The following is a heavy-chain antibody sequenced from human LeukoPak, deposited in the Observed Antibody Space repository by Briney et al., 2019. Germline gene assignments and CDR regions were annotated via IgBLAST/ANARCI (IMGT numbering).Heavy chain of an antibody. J-gene: IGHJ4*02. V-gene: IGHV1-69*05. CDR1: GGTFSSYA. Sequence: GASVKVSCKASGGTFSSYAISWVRQAPGQGLEWMGGIIPIFGTANYAQKFQGRVTMTTDTSTSTAYMELRSLRSDDTAVYYCARVTVTKYYFDYWGQGTLVTVSS. CDR2: IIPIFGTA. CDR3: ARVTVTKYYFDY. D-gene: IGHD4-17*01.